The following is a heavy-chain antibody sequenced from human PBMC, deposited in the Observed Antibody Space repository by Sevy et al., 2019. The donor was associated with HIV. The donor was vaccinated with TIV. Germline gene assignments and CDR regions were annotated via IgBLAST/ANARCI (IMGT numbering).Heavy chain of an antibody. Sequence: QSQTLSLTCAISGDSVSRTDVAWNWIRQSPSRGLEWLGRTWYASKWYNDYAISVKSRLTINLDTTRNQVSLHLSSVTPEDTAVYYCARQKNSGFDVWGQGTVVTVSS. J-gene: IGHJ3*01. CDR1: GDSVSRTDVA. V-gene: IGHV6-1*01. CDR3: ARQKNSGFDV. CDR2: TWYASKWYN. D-gene: IGHD6-19*01.